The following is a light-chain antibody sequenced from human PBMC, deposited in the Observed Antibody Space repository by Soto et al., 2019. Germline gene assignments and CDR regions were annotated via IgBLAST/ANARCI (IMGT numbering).Light chain of an antibody. CDR3: QQYNTSPWT. V-gene: IGKV3-20*01. CDR1: QSVSSSY. CDR2: GAS. J-gene: IGKJ1*01. Sequence: EIVLTQSPGTLSLSPGERGTLSCRASQSVSSSYLAWYQQKPGQAPRLLIYGASNRATGIPDRFSGSGSGTDFTLIISRLEPEDVAVYYCQQYNTSPWTFGEGTKVEIK.